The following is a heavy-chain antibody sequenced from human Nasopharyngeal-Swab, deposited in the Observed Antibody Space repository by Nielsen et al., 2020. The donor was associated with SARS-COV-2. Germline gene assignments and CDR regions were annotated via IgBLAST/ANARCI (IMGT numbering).Heavy chain of an antibody. J-gene: IGHJ4*02. CDR2: IRQDGGEI. D-gene: IGHD2-15*01. V-gene: IGHV3-7*04. Sequence: VRQAPGKGLEWVANIRQDGGEIYYVDSVKGRFTISRDNAKNSLYLQMNSLRAEDTAVYYCARAIGALAACWGQGTLVTVSS. CDR3: ARAIGALAAC.